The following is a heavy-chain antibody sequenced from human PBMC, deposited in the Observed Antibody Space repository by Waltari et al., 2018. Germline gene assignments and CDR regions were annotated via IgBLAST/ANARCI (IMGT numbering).Heavy chain of an antibody. Sequence: QVQLVQSGAEVKKPGASVKVSCKASGYTFTSYDINWVRQATGQGLEWMGWMNPNSGNTGYAQKFQGRVTMTRNTSISTAYMELSSLRSEDTAVYYCARAGAARLSHIVLMGRNYAFDIWGQGTMVTVSS. CDR2: MNPNSGNT. V-gene: IGHV1-8*01. CDR3: ARAGAARLSHIVLMGRNYAFDI. J-gene: IGHJ3*02. CDR1: GYTFTSYD. D-gene: IGHD2-8*01.